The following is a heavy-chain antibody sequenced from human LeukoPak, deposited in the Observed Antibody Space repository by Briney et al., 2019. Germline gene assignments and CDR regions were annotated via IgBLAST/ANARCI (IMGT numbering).Heavy chain of an antibody. J-gene: IGHJ4*02. D-gene: IGHD3-16*01. Sequence: GGSLRLSCAASGFTFSSYGMHWVRQAPGKGLEWVAFIRYDGSNKYYADSVKGRFTISRDNSKNTLYLQMNSLRAEDTAVYYCAKDVMALASYDGLDYWGQGTLVTVSS. V-gene: IGHV3-30*02. CDR3: AKDVMALASYDGLDY. CDR2: IRYDGSNK. CDR1: GFTFSSYG.